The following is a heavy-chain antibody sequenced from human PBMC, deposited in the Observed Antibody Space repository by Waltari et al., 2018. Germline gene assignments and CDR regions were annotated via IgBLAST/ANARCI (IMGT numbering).Heavy chain of an antibody. V-gene: IGHV3-30*03. Sequence: QVQLVESGGGVVQPGRSLRLSCAASGFTFSSYGMHWVRQAPGKGLEWVAVISYEGSNKYYADSVKGRFTISRDNSKNTLYLQMNSLRAEDTAVYYCASNGGRDYWGQGTLVTVSS. J-gene: IGHJ4*02. D-gene: IGHD7-27*01. CDR3: ASNGGRDY. CDR1: GFTFSSYG. CDR2: ISYEGSNK.